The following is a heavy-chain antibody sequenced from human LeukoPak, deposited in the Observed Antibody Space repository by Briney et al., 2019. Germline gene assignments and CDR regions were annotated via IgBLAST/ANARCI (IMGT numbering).Heavy chain of an antibody. J-gene: IGHJ4*02. CDR2: IIPIFGTA. CDR3: ARVPYLGSSGYLLHEYYFDY. Sequence: SVKVSCRASGGTFSSYAISWVRQAPGQGLEWMGGIIPIFGTANYAQKFQGRVTITTDESTSTAYMELSSLRSEDTAVYYCARVPYLGSSGYLLHEYYFDYWGQGTLVTVSS. D-gene: IGHD3-22*01. CDR1: GGTFSSYA. V-gene: IGHV1-69*05.